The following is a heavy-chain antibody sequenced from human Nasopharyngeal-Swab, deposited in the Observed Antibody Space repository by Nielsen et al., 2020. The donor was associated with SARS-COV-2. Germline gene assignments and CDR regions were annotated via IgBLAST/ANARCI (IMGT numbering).Heavy chain of an antibody. J-gene: IGHJ6*03. Sequence: SCKASGGTFRSYAISWVRQAPGQGLEWMGGIIPIFGTANYAQKFQGRVTITADESTSTAYMELSSLRSEDTAVYYCAIMTTVTSYLFYYYYYMDVWGKGTTVTVSS. CDR3: AIMTTVTSYLFYYYYYMDV. CDR1: GGTFRSYA. D-gene: IGHD4-11*01. CDR2: IIPIFGTA. V-gene: IGHV1-69*01.